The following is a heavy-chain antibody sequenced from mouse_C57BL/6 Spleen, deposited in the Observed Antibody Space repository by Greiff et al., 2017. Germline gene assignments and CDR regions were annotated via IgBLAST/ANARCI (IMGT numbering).Heavy chain of an antibody. CDR2: INPGSGGT. Sequence: QVQLQQSGAELVRPGTSVKVSCKASGYAFTNYLIEWVKQRPGQGLEWIGVINPGSGGTNYNEKFKGKATLTADKSSSTAYMQLSSLTSEDSAVXYGARGEDEYDLFADWGQGTLVTVSA. D-gene: IGHD2-4*01. CDR1: GYAFTNYL. CDR3: ARGEDEYDLFAD. J-gene: IGHJ3*01. V-gene: IGHV1-54*01.